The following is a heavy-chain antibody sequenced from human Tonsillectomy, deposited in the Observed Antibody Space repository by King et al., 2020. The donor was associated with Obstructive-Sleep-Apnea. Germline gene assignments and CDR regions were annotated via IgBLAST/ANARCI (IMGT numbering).Heavy chain of an antibody. CDR2: IFSNDEK. V-gene: IGHV2-26*01. D-gene: IGHD3-10*01. CDR1: GFSLSNARVG. Sequence: VTLKESGPVLVKPTETLTLTCTVSGFSLSNARVGVGWIRQPPGKALEWLAHIFSNDEKAYSTSLKRRLTISKDTSKSQVVLTMTNMDPVDTATYYCARIWFGDYSHGMEVWGQGTTVTVS. J-gene: IGHJ6*02. CDR3: ARIWFGDYSHGMEV.